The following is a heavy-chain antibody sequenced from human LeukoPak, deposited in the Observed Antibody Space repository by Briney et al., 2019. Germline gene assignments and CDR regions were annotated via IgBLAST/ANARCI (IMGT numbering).Heavy chain of an antibody. J-gene: IGHJ4*02. CDR3: ARAFTYYYDSSGYYYGY. V-gene: IGHV1-2*02. D-gene: IGHD3-22*01. CDR1: GYTFTGYY. Sequence: ASVKVSCKASGYTFTGYYMHWVRQAPGQGLEWMGWINPNSGGTNYAQKFQGRVTMTRDTSISTAYMELSRPRSDDTAVYYCARAFTYYYDSSGYYYGYWGQGTLVTVSS. CDR2: INPNSGGT.